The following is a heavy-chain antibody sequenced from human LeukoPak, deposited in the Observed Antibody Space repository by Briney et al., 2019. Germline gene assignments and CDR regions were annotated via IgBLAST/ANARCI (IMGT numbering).Heavy chain of an antibody. CDR2: ISWNSGSI. CDR3: AKDASGSYYDEAFDI. Sequence: PGGSLRLSCAASGFTFDDYAMHWVRQAPGKGLEWVSGISWNSGSIGYADSVKGRFTISRDNAKNSLYLQMNSLRAEDMALYYCAKDASGSYYDEAFDIWAKGQWSPSLQ. D-gene: IGHD1-26*01. CDR1: GFTFDDYA. V-gene: IGHV3-9*03. J-gene: IGHJ3*02.